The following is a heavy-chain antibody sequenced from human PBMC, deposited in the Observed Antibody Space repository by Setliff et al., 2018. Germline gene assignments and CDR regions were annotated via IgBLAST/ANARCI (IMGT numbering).Heavy chain of an antibody. D-gene: IGHD3-3*01. J-gene: IGHJ6*03. Sequence: PSETLSLTCTVSGDSISSRRNYWSWIRQPPGKGLEWIGEISPVGSTNYNPSPKSRVTISLDTSKNQFSLSLTSVTAEDTAVYYCARMSGFQYIDVWDKGTTVTVSS. CDR1: GDSISSRRNY. V-gene: IGHV4-39*07. CDR2: ISPVGST. CDR3: ARMSGFQYIDV.